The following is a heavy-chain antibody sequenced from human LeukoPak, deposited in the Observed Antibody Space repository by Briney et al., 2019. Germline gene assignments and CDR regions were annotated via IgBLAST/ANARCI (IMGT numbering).Heavy chain of an antibody. J-gene: IGHJ3*02. D-gene: IGHD3-10*01. CDR1: RGSISNYY. V-gene: IGHV4-59*01. CDR2: IYYSGST. CDR3: ARVEWFGELSPFDI. Sequence: SETLSLTCTVSRGSISNYYWSWIRQPPGEGLEWIGYIYYSGSTNYNPSLKSRVTISVDTSKNQFSLKLSSVTAADTAVYYCARVEWFGELSPFDIWGQGTMVTVSS.